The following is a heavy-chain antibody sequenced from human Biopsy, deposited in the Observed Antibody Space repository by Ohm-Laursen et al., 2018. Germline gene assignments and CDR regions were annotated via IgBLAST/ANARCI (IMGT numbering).Heavy chain of an antibody. V-gene: IGHV4-34*01. Sequence: SGTLSLTCAVYGGSFSGYYWSWIRQPPGQGLEWIGEINHSGSTNYNPSLKSRFTISVDTSKNQFSLKLSSVTAADTAVYYCARGRLRAVARFDYWGQGTLVTVSS. CDR3: ARGRLRAVARFDY. CDR2: INHSGST. D-gene: IGHD6-19*01. J-gene: IGHJ4*02. CDR1: GGSFSGYY.